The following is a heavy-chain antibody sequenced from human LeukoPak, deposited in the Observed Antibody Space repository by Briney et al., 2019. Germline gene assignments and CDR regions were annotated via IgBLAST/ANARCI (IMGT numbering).Heavy chain of an antibody. Sequence: SETLSLTCTVPGYSISSGYYWGWIRQPPGKGLEWIATIYHSGSTYYNPSLQSRVAISVDTSKNQFSLRLRSVTAADTAVYYCARDYIMFDYYYMDVWGRGTTVTVSS. CDR3: ARDYIMFDYYYMDV. D-gene: IGHD2-8*01. J-gene: IGHJ6*03. V-gene: IGHV4-38-2*02. CDR1: GYSISSGYY. CDR2: IYHSGST.